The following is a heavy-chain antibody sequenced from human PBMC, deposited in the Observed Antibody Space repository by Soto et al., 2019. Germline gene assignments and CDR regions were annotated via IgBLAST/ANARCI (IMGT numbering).Heavy chain of an antibody. CDR2: ISAYNGNT. CDR1: GYTFTSYG. Sequence: ASVKVSCKASGYTFTSYGISWVRQAPGQGLEWMGWISAYNGNTNYAQKLQGRVTMTTDTSTSTAYMELRSLRSDDTAVYYCAIEVPSGSSSVGFFYWGQGTLVTVSS. V-gene: IGHV1-18*01. D-gene: IGHD6-6*01. CDR3: AIEVPSGSSSVGFFY. J-gene: IGHJ4*02.